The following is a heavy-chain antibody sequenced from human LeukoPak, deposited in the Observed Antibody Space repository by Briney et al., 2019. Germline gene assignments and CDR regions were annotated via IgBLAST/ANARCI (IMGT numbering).Heavy chain of an antibody. CDR3: ARGRRGGWLRLYYFDY. CDR1: GGTFSSYA. D-gene: IGHD5-12*01. J-gene: IGHJ4*02. CDR2: MNPNSGNT. V-gene: IGHV1-8*02. Sequence: GSSVKVSCKASGGTFSSYAISWVRQATGQGLEWMGWMNPNSGNTGYAQKFQGRVTMTRNTSISTAYMELSSLRSEDTAVYYCARGRRGGWLRLYYFDYWGQGTLVTVSS.